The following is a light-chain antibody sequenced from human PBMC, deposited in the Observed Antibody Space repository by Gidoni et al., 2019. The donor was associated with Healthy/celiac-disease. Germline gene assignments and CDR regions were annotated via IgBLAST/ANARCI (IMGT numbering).Light chain of an antibody. V-gene: IGKV3-11*01. Sequence: EIVLTQSPATLSLSPGERATLSCRASQSVSSYLACYQQKPGQAPRLLIYDASNRATGIPARFSGSGSGTDFTLTISSLEPEDFAVYYCQQRSNPPVYTFXXXTKLEIK. CDR3: QQRSNPPVYT. CDR1: QSVSSY. CDR2: DAS. J-gene: IGKJ2*01.